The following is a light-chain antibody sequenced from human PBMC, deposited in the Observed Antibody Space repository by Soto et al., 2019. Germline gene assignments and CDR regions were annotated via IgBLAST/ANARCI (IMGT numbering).Light chain of an antibody. Sequence: DIQMTQSPSSLSASVGDRVTITCRASQGINDYLAWYQQKPGKVPKLLIYATSILQSWVPSRFSGSGFGTDFTITIRSLQPEDVATYYCQKYNSAPWTFGQGTKVEIK. CDR3: QKYNSAPWT. V-gene: IGKV1-27*01. CDR1: QGINDY. CDR2: ATS. J-gene: IGKJ1*01.